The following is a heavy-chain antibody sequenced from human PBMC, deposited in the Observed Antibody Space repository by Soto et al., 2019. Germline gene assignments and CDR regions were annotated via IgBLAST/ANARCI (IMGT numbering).Heavy chain of an antibody. D-gene: IGHD1-7*01. CDR2: ARNKAKSYTT. CDR1: GFIFSDHY. J-gene: IGHJ4*02. V-gene: IGHV3-72*01. CDR3: TRALTGTTSFFDC. Sequence: PGGSLRLSCAASGFIFSDHYIDWVRQAPGKGLEWIGRARNKAKSYTTDFAASVKGRFTISRDDSKNSVYLQMDSLKTEDTALYYCTRALTGTTSFFDCWGQGT.